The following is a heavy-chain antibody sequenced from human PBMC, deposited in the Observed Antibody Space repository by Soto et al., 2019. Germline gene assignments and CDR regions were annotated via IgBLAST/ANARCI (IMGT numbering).Heavy chain of an antibody. CDR2: FDPEDGET. Sequence: ASVKVSCKVSGYTLTELSMHWVRQAPGKGLEWMGGFDPEDGETIYAQKFQGRVTMTEDTSTDTAYMELSSLRSEDTAVYDCATALPYRIILFPITIEAHAMDVWG. V-gene: IGHV1-24*01. J-gene: IGHJ6*02. CDR3: ATALPYRIILFPITIEAHAMDV. D-gene: IGHD3-3*01. CDR1: GYTLTELS.